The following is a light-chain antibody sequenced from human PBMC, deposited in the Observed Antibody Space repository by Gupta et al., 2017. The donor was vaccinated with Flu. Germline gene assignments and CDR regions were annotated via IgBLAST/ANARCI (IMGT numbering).Light chain of an antibody. CDR2: VNG. CDR1: TSNIGAGYD. V-gene: IGLV1-40*01. J-gene: IGLJ1*01. Sequence: QSVLTQPPSVSGAPGQRVTISYTGSTSNIGAGYDVQWYQQLPGTAPKLLIYVNGNRHSGVPDRFSGSKSGTSASLAITGLRAEDEADYYCQSYDSSLSGPSYVFGTGTKVTVL. CDR3: QSYDSSLSGPSYV.